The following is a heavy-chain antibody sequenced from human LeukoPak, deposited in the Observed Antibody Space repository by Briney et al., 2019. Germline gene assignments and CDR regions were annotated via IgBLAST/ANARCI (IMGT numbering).Heavy chain of an antibody. D-gene: IGHD3/OR15-3a*01. V-gene: IGHV3-20*04. CDR2: INWNGVRT. CDR3: ARGSSHYYYFFGMDV. J-gene: IGHJ6*02. Sequence: GRSLRLSCAASGFAFTDYGMSWVRQAPGKGLEWVSGINWNGVRTEYADSVKGRVTIPRDNANNSLFLEMNSLGAEDTGLYYCARGSSHYYYFFGMDVWGQGTTVTVSS. CDR1: GFAFTDYG.